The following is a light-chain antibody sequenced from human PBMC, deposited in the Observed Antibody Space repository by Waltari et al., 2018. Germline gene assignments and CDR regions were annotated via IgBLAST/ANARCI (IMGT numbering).Light chain of an antibody. CDR2: EGS. Sequence: QSVLTQPASVSGSPGQSITIPCTGTSSDGGSYNLVSWYQHHPGKAPKVIIYEGSKRPSGFSNRFSGSKSGNTASLTISGLQAEDEADYYCCSYAGSTTSVMFGGGTKLTVL. J-gene: IGLJ3*02. CDR1: SSDGGSYNL. V-gene: IGLV2-23*01. CDR3: CSYAGSTTSVM.